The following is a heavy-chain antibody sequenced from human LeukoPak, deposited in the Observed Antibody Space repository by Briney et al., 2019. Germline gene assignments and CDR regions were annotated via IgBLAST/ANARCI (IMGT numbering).Heavy chain of an antibody. D-gene: IGHD2-15*01. J-gene: IGHJ4*02. V-gene: IGHV1-2*02. Sequence: ASVKVSFKASVYTFTGYYMHWMRQAPGQGLEWMGWINPNSGGTNYAQKFQGRVTMTRDTSISTAYMELSRLRSDDTAVYYVRRDVVVVVPATHFDYWGQGTLVTVSS. CDR3: RRDVVVVVPATHFDY. CDR1: VYTFTGYY. CDR2: INPNSGGT.